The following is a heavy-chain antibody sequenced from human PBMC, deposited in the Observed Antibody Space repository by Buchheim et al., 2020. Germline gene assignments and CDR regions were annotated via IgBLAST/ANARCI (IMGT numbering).Heavy chain of an antibody. CDR2: IYYSGST. J-gene: IGHJ5*02. V-gene: IGHV4-30-4*01. D-gene: IGHD3-9*01. CDR1: GGSISSGDYY. CDR3: ARISTDILTGYSLNWFDP. Sequence: QVQLQESGPGLVKPSQTLSLTCTVSGGSISSGDYYWSWIRQPPGKGLEWIGYIYYSGSTYYNPSLKSRVTISVDTSKNHFSLKLSSVTAADTAVYYCARISTDILTGYSLNWFDPWGQGTL.